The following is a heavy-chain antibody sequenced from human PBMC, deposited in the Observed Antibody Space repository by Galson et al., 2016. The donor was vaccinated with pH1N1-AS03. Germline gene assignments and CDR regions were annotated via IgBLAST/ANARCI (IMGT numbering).Heavy chain of an antibody. J-gene: IGHJ4*02. CDR3: ARGPVSYSNYWFPPPDY. CDR2: ISGNGVST. Sequence: LRLSCAAAGFTFSSYAMYWVRQAPGKGLEYVSAISGNGVSTCYANSVKGRFTISRDNSKNTLYLQMGSLRAEDMAVYYCARGPVSYSNYWFPPPDYWGQGTLVTVSS. CDR1: GFTFSSYA. V-gene: IGHV3-64*01. D-gene: IGHD6-13*01.